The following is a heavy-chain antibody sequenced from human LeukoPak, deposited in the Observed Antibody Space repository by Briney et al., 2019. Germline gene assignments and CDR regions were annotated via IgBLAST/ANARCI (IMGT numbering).Heavy chain of an antibody. Sequence: GGSLRLSCAASGFTFSSYAMSWVRQAPGKGLEWVSAISGSGGSTYYADSVKGRFTISRDNSKNTLYLQMNGLRAEDTAVYYCAKAGWGYCSGGSCYGDYWGQGTLVTVSS. CDR2: ISGSGGST. V-gene: IGHV3-23*01. J-gene: IGHJ4*02. CDR1: GFTFSSYA. D-gene: IGHD2-15*01. CDR3: AKAGWGYCSGGSCYGDY.